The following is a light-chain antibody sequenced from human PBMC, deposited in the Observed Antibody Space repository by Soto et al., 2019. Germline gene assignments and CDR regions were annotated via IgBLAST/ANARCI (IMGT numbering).Light chain of an antibody. Sequence: DIVLTQSPGTLSLSPGDRATLSCRASQSVVSSYLAWYQQKPGQAPRLVIYGPSTRATGIPDRFSGSGSGTDFTLTISRLEPEDFAVYYCQQYVSSRYTFGQGTKLEIK. CDR2: GPS. J-gene: IGKJ2*01. CDR3: QQYVSSRYT. V-gene: IGKV3-20*01. CDR1: QSVVSSY.